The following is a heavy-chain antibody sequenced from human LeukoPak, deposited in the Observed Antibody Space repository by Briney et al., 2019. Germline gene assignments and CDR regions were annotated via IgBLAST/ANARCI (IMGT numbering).Heavy chain of an antibody. CDR2: ISGSGNTI. V-gene: IGHV3-48*02. CDR3: ARDNTVANDY. CDR1: GFAFSTYN. J-gene: IGHJ4*02. D-gene: IGHD4-17*01. Sequence: GGSLRLSCAASGFAFSTYNMNWVRPAPGKGREWLSYISGSGNTIYYADSVRGRFTISRDNAKNSLYLQMNSLRDEDTAVYYCARDNTVANDYWGQGALVTVSS.